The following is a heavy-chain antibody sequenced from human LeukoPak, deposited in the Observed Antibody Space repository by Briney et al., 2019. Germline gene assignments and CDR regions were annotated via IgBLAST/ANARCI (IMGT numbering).Heavy chain of an antibody. J-gene: IGHJ6*02. CDR1: GITFSSSW. CDR2: IKQDGSEK. Sequence: GGSLRLSCVVSGITFSSSWMSWVRQAPGKGLEWVANIKQDGSEKYYVDSVKGRFTISRDNAKNSLYLQMNSLRAEDTAVYYCARGSTGAWGQGTTVTVSS. CDR3: ARGSTGA. V-gene: IGHV3-7*05.